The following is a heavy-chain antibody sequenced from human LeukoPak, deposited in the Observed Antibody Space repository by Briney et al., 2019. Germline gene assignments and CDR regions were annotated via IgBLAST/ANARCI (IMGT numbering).Heavy chain of an antibody. J-gene: IGHJ3*02. CDR2: IIPIFGTA. CDR1: GGTFSSYP. V-gene: IGHV1-69*05. CDR3: ARGRPPHRIAAAGTYDAFDI. D-gene: IGHD6-13*01. Sequence: ASVKVSCKASGGTFSSYPISWVRQAPGQGLEWMGGIIPIFGTANYAQKFQGRVTITTDESTSTAYMELSSLRSEDTAVYYCARGRPPHRIAAAGTYDAFDIWGQGTMVTVSS.